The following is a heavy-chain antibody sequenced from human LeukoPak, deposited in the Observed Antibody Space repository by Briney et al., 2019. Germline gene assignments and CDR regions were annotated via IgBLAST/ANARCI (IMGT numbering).Heavy chain of an antibody. CDR3: AREVIVSPYYFDY. CDR2: INPNSGGT. D-gene: IGHD2-21*01. Sequence: ASVKVSCKASGYTFTGYYMHWVRQAPGQGLEWMGRINPNSGGTNYAQKFQGRVTMTRDTSISTAYMELSRLRSDDTAVYYCAREVIVSPYYFDYWGQGTLVSVSS. CDR1: GYTFTGYY. V-gene: IGHV1-2*06. J-gene: IGHJ4*02.